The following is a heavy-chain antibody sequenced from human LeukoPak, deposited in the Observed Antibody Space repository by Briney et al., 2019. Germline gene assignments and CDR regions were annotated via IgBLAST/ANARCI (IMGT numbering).Heavy chain of an antibody. CDR1: GGSISSYY. V-gene: IGHV4-34*01. CDR3: ARAYSSGEAVDY. D-gene: IGHD6-19*01. Sequence: SETLSLTCTVSGGSISSYYWSWIRQPPGKGLEWIGEINHSGSTNYNPSLKSRVTISVDTSKNQFSLKLSSVTAADTAVYYCARAYSSGEAVDYWGQGTLVTVSS. J-gene: IGHJ4*02. CDR2: INHSGST.